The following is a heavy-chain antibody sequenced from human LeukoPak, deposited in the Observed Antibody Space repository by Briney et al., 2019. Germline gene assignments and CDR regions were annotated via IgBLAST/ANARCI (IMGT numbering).Heavy chain of an antibody. V-gene: IGHV1-3*03. CDR2: INAGNGNT. CDR1: GYTLTNYA. D-gene: IGHD1-14*01. J-gene: IGHJ4*02. CDR3: ARDMSSLVYYFDY. Sequence: GPVKGSCQASGYTLTNYAIHWVRQAPGKKLEWVGWINAGNGNTKYSQEFQGRVTMTRDMSTSTVYMELSSLRSEDTAVYYCARDMSSLVYYFDYWGQGTLVIVSS.